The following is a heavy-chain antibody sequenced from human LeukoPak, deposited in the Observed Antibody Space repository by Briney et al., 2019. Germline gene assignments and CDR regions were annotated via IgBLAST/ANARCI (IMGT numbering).Heavy chain of an antibody. CDR1: GFTFSNYY. J-gene: IGHJ4*02. D-gene: IGHD6-13*01. Sequence: GGSLRLSCAASGFTFSNYYMSWIRQGPGKGLEWVSYITTSGSTIYYADSVKGRFTISRDNAKNALYLQMNGLRAEDTAVYYCASLAAGFYFDYWGQGTPVTVSS. CDR3: ASLAAGFYFDY. CDR2: ITTSGSTI. V-gene: IGHV3-11*01.